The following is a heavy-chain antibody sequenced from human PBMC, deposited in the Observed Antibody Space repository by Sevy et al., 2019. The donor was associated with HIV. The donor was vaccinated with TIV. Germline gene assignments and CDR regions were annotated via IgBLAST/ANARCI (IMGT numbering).Heavy chain of an antibody. D-gene: IGHD6-19*01. CDR1: DGSINTYY. V-gene: IGHV4-59*01. J-gene: IGHJ5*02. CDR3: ARDRQSSSWFSFDP. Sequence: SETLSLTCSVSDGSINTYYWSWIRQSPGKGLEWIGYVYYDGSAKYNPSLKSRVTISVDTYRNQFSLTLDSVTAADTAVYYCARDRQSSSWFSFDPWGQGTLVTVSS. CDR2: VYYDGSA.